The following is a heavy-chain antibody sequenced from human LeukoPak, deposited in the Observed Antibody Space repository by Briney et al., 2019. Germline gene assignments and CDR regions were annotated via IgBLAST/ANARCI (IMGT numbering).Heavy chain of an antibody. CDR1: GGSISSGGYY. D-gene: IGHD3-22*01. CDR3: ARGRRLYYYDSSGYYYRY. Sequence: SQTLSLTCTVSGGSISSGGYYWSWIRQHPGKGLEWIGYIYYSGSTYYNPSLKSRVTISVDTSKNQFSLKLSSVTAADTAVYYCARGRRLYYYDSSGYYYRYWGQGTLVTVSS. CDR2: IYYSGST. V-gene: IGHV4-31*03. J-gene: IGHJ4*02.